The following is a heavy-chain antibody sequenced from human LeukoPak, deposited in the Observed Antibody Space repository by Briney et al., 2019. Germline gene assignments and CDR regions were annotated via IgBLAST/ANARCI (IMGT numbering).Heavy chain of an antibody. CDR1: GYTLTELS. D-gene: IGHD3-22*01. CDR2: FDPEDGET. Sequence: ASVKVSCKVSGYTLTELSMHWVRQAPGKGLEWMGGFDPEDGETIYAQKFQGRVTMTEDTSTDTAYMELSSLRSEDTAVYYCATDPCYYDSSGYCHDDYWAQGTLVTVSS. J-gene: IGHJ4*02. V-gene: IGHV1-24*01. CDR3: ATDPCYYDSSGYCHDDY.